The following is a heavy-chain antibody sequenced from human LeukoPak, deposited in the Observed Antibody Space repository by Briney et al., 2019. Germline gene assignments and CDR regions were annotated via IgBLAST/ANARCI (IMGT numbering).Heavy chain of an antibody. J-gene: IGHJ4*02. CDR2: INPSGGST. D-gene: IGHD4-17*01. Sequence: ASVKVSCKASGYTLTSYYMHWVRQAPGQGLEWMGIINPSGGSTGYAQKFQGRVTMTRDTSTSTVYMELSSLRSEDTAVYYCARDYGDYVRLFDYWGQGTLVTVSS. V-gene: IGHV1-46*01. CDR1: GYTLTSYY. CDR3: ARDYGDYVRLFDY.